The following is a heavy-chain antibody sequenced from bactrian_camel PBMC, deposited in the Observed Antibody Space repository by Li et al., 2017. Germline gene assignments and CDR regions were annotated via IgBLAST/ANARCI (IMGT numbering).Heavy chain of an antibody. CDR3: AATQPRSVGRWDAASYHS. V-gene: IGHV3S45*01. Sequence: HVQLVESGGGSVQAGGSLRLSCKVSGHSRGSNCVGWYRLPPGRAPAEREGIAAIRRDGGETWYAASVKGRFTISQDTTKTTTWLHMRDLRPEDTAMYYCAATQPRSVGRWDAASYHSWGQGTQVTVS. D-gene: IGHD3*01. J-gene: IGHJ4*01. CDR2: IRRDGGET. CDR1: GHSRGSNC.